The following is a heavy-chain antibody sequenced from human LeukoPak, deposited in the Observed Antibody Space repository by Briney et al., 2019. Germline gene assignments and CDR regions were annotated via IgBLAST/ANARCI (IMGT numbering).Heavy chain of an antibody. J-gene: IGHJ5*02. Sequence: GGSLRLSCAASGFIFSTYNMNWVRQAPGKGLEWVSSITSSSSYIYYADSVKGRFTISRDNSKNTLYLQMNSLRAEDTAVYYCAKDSPSPYQLLKSWFDPWGQGTLVTVSS. CDR2: ITSSSSYI. CDR3: AKDSPSPYQLLKSWFDP. CDR1: GFIFSTYN. D-gene: IGHD2-2*01. V-gene: IGHV3-21*01.